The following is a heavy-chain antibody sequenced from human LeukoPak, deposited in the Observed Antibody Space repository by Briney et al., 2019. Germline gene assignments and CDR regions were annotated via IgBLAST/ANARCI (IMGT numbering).Heavy chain of an antibody. CDR2: INHSGST. D-gene: IGHD5-18*01. Sequence: SPETLSLTCAVYGGSFSGYYWSWIRQPPGKGLEWIGEINHSGSTNYNPSLKSRVTISVDTSKNQFSLKLSSVTAADTAVYYCARARGGYSYGDFDYWGQGTLVTVSS. CDR1: GGSFSGYY. CDR3: ARARGGYSYGDFDY. J-gene: IGHJ4*02. V-gene: IGHV4-34*01.